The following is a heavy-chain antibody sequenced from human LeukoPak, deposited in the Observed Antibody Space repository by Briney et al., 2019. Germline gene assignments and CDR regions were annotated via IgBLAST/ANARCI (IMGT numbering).Heavy chain of an antibody. Sequence: GRSLRLSCSASGFTFSSYEMNWVRQAPGKGLEWVSYISSSGSTIYYADSVKGRFTISRDNAKNSLYLQMNSLRAEDTAVYYCAELGITMIGGVWGKGTTVTISS. J-gene: IGHJ6*04. CDR1: GFTFSSYE. V-gene: IGHV3-48*03. D-gene: IGHD3-10*02. CDR2: ISSSGSTI. CDR3: AELGITMIGGV.